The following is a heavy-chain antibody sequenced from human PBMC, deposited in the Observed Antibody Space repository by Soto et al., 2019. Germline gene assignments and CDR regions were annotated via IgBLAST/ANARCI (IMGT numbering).Heavy chain of an antibody. V-gene: IGHV3-48*02. CDR2: INSGSDTI. D-gene: IGHD3-16*01. CDR3: ARPHLDRPTYYGLDV. Sequence: EVQLVESGGGLVQPGGSLRLSCAASGFTLSAYSMNWVRQAPGKGLEWISFINSGSDTIYYGDSVKGRFTISRDNAKNALYLQMNSLRDDDTAVYYCARPHLDRPTYYGLDVLGQGTTVTVSS. J-gene: IGHJ6*02. CDR1: GFTLSAYS.